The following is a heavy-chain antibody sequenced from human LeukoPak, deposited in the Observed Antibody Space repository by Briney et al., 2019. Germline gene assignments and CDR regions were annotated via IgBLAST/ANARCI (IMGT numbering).Heavy chain of an antibody. CDR3: ARDFYVSGSDAFDI. Sequence: ASVKVSCKASGYSFSAYYVHWVRQAPGQGPEWMGWINPNSGGTNYAQKFQGRVTMTSDTSISTVYVELSRLRSDDTALYYCARDFYVSGSDAFDIWGQGTMVTVSS. D-gene: IGHD5-12*01. CDR2: INPNSGGT. V-gene: IGHV1-2*02. J-gene: IGHJ3*02. CDR1: GYSFSAYY.